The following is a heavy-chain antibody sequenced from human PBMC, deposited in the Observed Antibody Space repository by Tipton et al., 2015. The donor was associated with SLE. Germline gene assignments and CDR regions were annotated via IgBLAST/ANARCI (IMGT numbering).Heavy chain of an antibody. Sequence: TLSLTCAVYGGSFSGYYWSWIRQPPGKGLEWIGEINHSGSTNYNPSLKSRVTISVDTSKNQFSLKLSSVTAADTAVYYCARARLYSSSTTWYHYMDVWGKGTTVTVSS. D-gene: IGHD2/OR15-2a*01. CDR1: GGSFSGYY. CDR3: ARARLYSSSTTWYHYMDV. V-gene: IGHV4-34*01. J-gene: IGHJ6*03. CDR2: INHSGST.